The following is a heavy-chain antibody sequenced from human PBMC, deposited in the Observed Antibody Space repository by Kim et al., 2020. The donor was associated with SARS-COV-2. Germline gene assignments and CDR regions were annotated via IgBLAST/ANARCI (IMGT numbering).Heavy chain of an antibody. CDR2: INPSDGST. Sequence: ASVKVSCRASGYTFINYYMTWVRQAPGQGLEWMGTINPSDGSTDYAQKFQGRVILTSDTATNTVYMDLSRLKSEDRAIYYCARSRRDRLPDDTFEFWGPG. CDR3: ARSRRDRLPDDTFEF. V-gene: IGHV1-46*01. J-gene: IGHJ3*01. D-gene: IGHD2-21*02. CDR1: GYTFINYY.